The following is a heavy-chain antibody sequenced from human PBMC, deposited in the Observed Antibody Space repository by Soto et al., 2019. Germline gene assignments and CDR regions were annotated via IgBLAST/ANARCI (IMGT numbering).Heavy chain of an antibody. CDR3: VKEGYPPFFKY. CDR2: IGTAGDT. J-gene: IGHJ4*02. V-gene: IGHV3-13*01. CDR1: GFTFSNYD. D-gene: IGHD5-18*01. Sequence: GGSLRLSCAASGFTFSNYDMHWVRQVTGKGLEWISSIGTAGDTYYAGSVRGRFTISRENAKNSLYLQMNSLRAGDTAVYYCVKEGYPPFFKYWGQGTLVTVSS.